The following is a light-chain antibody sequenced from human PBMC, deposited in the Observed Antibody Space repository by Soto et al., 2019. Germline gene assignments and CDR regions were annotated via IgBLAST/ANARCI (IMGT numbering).Light chain of an antibody. Sequence: DIQMTQSPSSLSASVGDRITIICRASQSLGLHLNWYQQTAGKAPKLLIYGAFNLQSGVSSRFSGSASGTEFTLTINNLQPDDSGTYYCQQGYNIPWTFGQGTKVQIK. CDR3: QQGYNIPWT. CDR1: QSLGLH. CDR2: GAF. V-gene: IGKV1-39*01. J-gene: IGKJ1*01.